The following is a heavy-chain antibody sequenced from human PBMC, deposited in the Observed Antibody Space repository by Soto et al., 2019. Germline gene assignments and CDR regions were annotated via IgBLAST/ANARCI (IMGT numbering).Heavy chain of an antibody. CDR1: GGSISSYY. Sequence: QVQLQESGPGLVKPSETLSLTYTVSGGSISSYYWSWIRQPPGKGLEWIGYIYYSGSTNYNPSLKSRVTISVDTSKNQFSLKLSSVTAADTAVYYCARGYYYYYGMDVWGQGTTVTVSS. CDR3: ARGYYYYYGMDV. J-gene: IGHJ6*02. CDR2: IYYSGST. V-gene: IGHV4-59*01.